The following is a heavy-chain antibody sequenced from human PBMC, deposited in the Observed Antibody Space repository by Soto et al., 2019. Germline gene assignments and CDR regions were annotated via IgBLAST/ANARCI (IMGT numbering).Heavy chain of an antibody. CDR3: ALALGPTTGLDY. CDR2: IFNSGTT. D-gene: IGHD1-26*01. V-gene: IGHV4-31*02. CDR1: GASTVSHYH. Sequence: SETLSLTCSVSGASTVSHYHWTWVRQPPGKGLEWMGYIFNSGTTFYNPSLTSRLSISMDTSGNHFSLELRSVTAADTAVYYCALALGPTTGLDYWGQGTLVTVSS. J-gene: IGHJ4*02.